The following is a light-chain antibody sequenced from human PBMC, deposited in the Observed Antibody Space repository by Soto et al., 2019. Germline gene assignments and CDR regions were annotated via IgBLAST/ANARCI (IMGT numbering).Light chain of an antibody. CDR2: LGS. V-gene: IGKV2-28*01. CDR1: QSLLHSNGYYC. J-gene: IGKJ4*01. CDR3: MQTLQTPLT. Sequence: DIVMTQSPLSLPVTPGEPASISCRSSQSLLHSNGYYCLDWYLQKPGQSPQLLIHLGSNRASGVPDRFSGSGSGIHFTLKNSRVEAEDVGVYYCMQTLQTPLTFGGGTKVEIK.